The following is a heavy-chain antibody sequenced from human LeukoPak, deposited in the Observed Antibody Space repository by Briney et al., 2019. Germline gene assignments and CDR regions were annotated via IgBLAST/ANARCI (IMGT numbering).Heavy chain of an antibody. CDR2: IYYTET. J-gene: IGHJ4*02. Sequence: SETLSLTFTVSGGPVSNYYWMWIPQSPGKGLEWIGYIYYTETSYNPSLKSRVTISADMSKNQFHLKLSSVTAADTAVYYCARERYYDFWSGYYTGRTIYYLVDWGQGTLVTVSS. D-gene: IGHD3-3*01. V-gene: IGHV4-59*02. CDR3: ARERYYDFWSGYYTGRTIYYLVD. CDR1: GGPVSNYY.